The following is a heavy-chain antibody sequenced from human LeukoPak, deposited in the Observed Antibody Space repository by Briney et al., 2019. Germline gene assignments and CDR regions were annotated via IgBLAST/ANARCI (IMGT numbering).Heavy chain of an antibody. CDR2: ISGSGVST. D-gene: IGHD4-23*01. V-gene: IGHV3-23*01. CDR1: GFTFSSYS. CDR3: AKDLNNSPY. Sequence: GGSLRLSCAASGFTFSSYSMSWVRQAPGKGLEWVSAISGSGVSTYYADSVKGRFTISRDNSKNTLFLRLNSLRAEDTALYFCAKDLNNSPYWGQGTLVTVSS. J-gene: IGHJ4*02.